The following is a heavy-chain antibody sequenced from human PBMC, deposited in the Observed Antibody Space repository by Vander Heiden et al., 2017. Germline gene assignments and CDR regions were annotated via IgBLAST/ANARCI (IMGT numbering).Heavy chain of an antibody. CDR1: DGSFSDYY. CDR3: ARLMIYDILTGYSTADY. Sequence: QVQLQHWGAGLWTPSETLSLTCAVYDGSFSDYYWTWIRQPPGKGLEWIGEINHSGNTNYNPSLKSRVTISVDTSKNQFSLKVNSVTAADTAVYYCARLMIYDILTGYSTADYWGQGALVTVSS. J-gene: IGHJ4*02. CDR2: INHSGNT. D-gene: IGHD3-9*01. V-gene: IGHV4-34*02.